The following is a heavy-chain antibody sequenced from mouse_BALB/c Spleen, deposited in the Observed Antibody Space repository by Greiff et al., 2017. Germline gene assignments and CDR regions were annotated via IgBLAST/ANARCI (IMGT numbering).Heavy chain of an antibody. Sequence: EVMLVESGGGLVKPGGSLKLSCAASGFTFSSYAMSWVRQTPEKRLEWVASISSGGSTYYPDSVKGRFTISRDNARNILYLQMSSLRSEDTAMYYCARVRGNYDAMDYWGQGTSVTVSS. V-gene: IGHV5-6-5*01. CDR3: ARVRGNYDAMDY. CDR2: ISSGGST. J-gene: IGHJ4*01. D-gene: IGHD2-1*01. CDR1: GFTFSSYA.